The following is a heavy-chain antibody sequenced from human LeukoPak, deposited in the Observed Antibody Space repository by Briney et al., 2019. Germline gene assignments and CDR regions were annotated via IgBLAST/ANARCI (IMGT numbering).Heavy chain of an antibody. J-gene: IGHJ4*02. V-gene: IGHV3-23*01. CDR2: ISGSGGST. CDR1: GFTLSSYA. Sequence: GGSLRLSCAASGFTLSSYAMSWVRQAPGKGLEWVSAISGSGGSTYYADSVKGRFTISRDNSKNTLYLQMNSLRAEDTAVYYCTRSSYDSSGLFDYWGQGTLVTVSS. D-gene: IGHD3-22*01. CDR3: TRSSYDSSGLFDY.